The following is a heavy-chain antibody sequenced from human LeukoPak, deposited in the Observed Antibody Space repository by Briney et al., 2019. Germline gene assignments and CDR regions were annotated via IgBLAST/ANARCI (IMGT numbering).Heavy chain of an antibody. D-gene: IGHD3-10*01. CDR3: TRGPPDYGSGSYFDE. V-gene: IGHV3-48*03. CDR2: ISSDGRTV. CDR1: GFTFCSDE. Sequence: PGGSLRLSCAASGFTFCSDEMDWVRQAPGKGLEWVSYISSDGRTVHYPDSLRGRFTISRDNVKNTVYLQMDSLRVEDTALYYCTRGPPDYGSGSYFDEWRQGTLVTVSS. J-gene: IGHJ4*02.